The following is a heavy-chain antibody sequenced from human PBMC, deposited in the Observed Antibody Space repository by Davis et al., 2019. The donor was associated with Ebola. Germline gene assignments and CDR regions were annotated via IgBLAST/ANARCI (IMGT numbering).Heavy chain of an antibody. Sequence: SETLSLTCTVSGGSISSSSYYWGWIRQPPGKGLEWIGEINHSGSTNYNPSLKSRVTISVDTSKNQFSLKLSSVTAADTAVYYCARSYYYGSGSRGIDPWGQGTLVTVSS. J-gene: IGHJ5*02. CDR3: ARSYYYGSGSRGIDP. D-gene: IGHD3-10*01. CDR1: GGSISSSSYY. V-gene: IGHV4-39*07. CDR2: INHSGST.